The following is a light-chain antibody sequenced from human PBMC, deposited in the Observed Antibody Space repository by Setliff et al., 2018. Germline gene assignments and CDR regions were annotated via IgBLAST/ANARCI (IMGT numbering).Light chain of an antibody. CDR2: DVS. J-gene: IGLJ1*01. Sequence: QSALTQPASVSGSPGQSITISCTGTSSDVGGYNYVSWYQQHPGKAPKLMIYDVSKRPSGVSNRFSGSKSGYTASLTISWLQAEDEADYYCSSYTSSSTYVFGTGTKVTVL. V-gene: IGLV2-14*01. CDR3: SSYTSSSTYV. CDR1: SSDVGGYNY.